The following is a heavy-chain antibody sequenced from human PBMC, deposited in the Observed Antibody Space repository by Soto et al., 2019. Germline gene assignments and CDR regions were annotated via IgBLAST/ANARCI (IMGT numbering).Heavy chain of an antibody. Sequence: GESLKISCEGSGYSFTNYWINWVRQMPGKGLEWMGRIDPSDSYTNYSPSVHGHVTISADRSLNTAYLQWSSLRASDTAMYYCARRPPEWELSTYGFDIRGQGTMVTVSS. CDR1: GYSFTNYW. V-gene: IGHV5-10-1*01. J-gene: IGHJ3*02. CDR2: IDPSDSYT. D-gene: IGHD1-26*01. CDR3: ARRPPEWELSTYGFDI.